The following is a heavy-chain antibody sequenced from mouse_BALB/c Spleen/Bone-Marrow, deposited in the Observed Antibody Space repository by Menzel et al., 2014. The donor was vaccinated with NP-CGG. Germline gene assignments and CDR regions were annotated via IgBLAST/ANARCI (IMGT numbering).Heavy chain of an antibody. CDR3: ARLGYYGYFDY. Sequence: EVQRVESGGGLVQPGGSLKLSCAASGFDFSRYRMSWVRQAPGKGLEWIGEINPDSSTINYTPSLKDKFIISRDNAKNTLYLQMSKVRSEDTALYYCARLGYYGYFDYWGQGTTLTVSS. J-gene: IGHJ2*01. CDR1: GFDFSRYR. V-gene: IGHV4-1*02. D-gene: IGHD2-3*01. CDR2: INPDSSTI.